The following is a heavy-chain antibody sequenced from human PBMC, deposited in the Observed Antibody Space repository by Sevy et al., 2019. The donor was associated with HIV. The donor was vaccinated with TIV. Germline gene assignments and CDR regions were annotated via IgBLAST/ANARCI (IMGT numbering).Heavy chain of an antibody. V-gene: IGHV1-2*06. CDR3: EVTADIWGV. D-gene: IGHD5-18*01. J-gene: IGHJ6*02. CDR1: GYTFTAFY. CDR2: INTYSGGT. Sequence: ASVKVSCKTSGYTFTAFYMHWVRQAPGQGLEWEGRINTYSGGTNYAQKFQGRVTMTRDTSTSTAYMELNGLMSDDTAVYYCEVTADIWGVWGQGTTVTVSS.